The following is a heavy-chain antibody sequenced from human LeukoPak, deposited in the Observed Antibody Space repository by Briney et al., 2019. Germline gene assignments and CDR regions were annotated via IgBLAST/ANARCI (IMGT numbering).Heavy chain of an antibody. CDR2: IYHSGST. J-gene: IGHJ6*03. CDR1: GGSISSSSYY. V-gene: IGHV4-39*07. D-gene: IGHD4-23*01. Sequence: SETLSLTCTVSGGSISSSSYYWGWIRQPPGKGLEWIGSIYHSGSTYYNPSLKSRVTISVDTSKNQFSLKLSSVTAADTAVYYCARIYGGNHYYYYYYYMDVWGKGTTVTVSS. CDR3: ARIYGGNHYYYYYYYMDV.